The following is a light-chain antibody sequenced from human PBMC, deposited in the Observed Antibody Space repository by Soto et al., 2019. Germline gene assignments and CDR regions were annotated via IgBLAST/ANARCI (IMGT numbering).Light chain of an antibody. CDR2: AAS. CDR1: QSVTSTH. CDR3: QQYGSSPWT. J-gene: IGKJ1*01. V-gene: IGKV3-20*01. Sequence: EIVLTQSPGTLSLSPGERATLSCRASQSVTSTHLAWYQQEPGQAPRLLIYAASSRATGIPDRFSGSGSGTGFTLTISRLEPEDFAVYYCQQYGSSPWTFGQGTKVEIK.